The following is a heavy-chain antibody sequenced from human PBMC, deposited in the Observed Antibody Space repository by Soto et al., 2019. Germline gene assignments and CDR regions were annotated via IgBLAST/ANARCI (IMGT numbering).Heavy chain of an antibody. V-gene: IGHV4-59*01. D-gene: IGHD6-19*01. CDR3: ARRDSGWYYY. CDR1: GGSISNYY. J-gene: IGHJ4*02. Sequence: PSETLSLTCTVSGGSISNYYWSWIRQPPGKGLEWIGYIYYSGSTNYNPSLKSRVTMSVDTSKNQFSLKLSSVTAADTAVYYCARRDSGWYYYWGQGTLVTVSS. CDR2: IYYSGST.